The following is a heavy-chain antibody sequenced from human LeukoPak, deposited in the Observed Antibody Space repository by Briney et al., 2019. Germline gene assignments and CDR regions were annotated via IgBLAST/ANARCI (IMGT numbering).Heavy chain of an antibody. CDR2: INTSGNT. Sequence: SETLSLTCNVSGVSISTYYWSWIRQPAGKGLEWIGRINTSGNTNYNPSLKSRGTMSVDASKNQFSLHLSSVTAAHTAVYYCARARGGSGSYGHFEYWGQGTLVTVSS. CDR3: ARARGGSGSYGHFEY. D-gene: IGHD1-26*01. CDR1: GVSISTYY. V-gene: IGHV4-4*07. J-gene: IGHJ4*02.